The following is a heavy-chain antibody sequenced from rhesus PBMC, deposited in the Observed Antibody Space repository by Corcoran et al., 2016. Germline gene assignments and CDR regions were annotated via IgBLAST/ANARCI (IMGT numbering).Heavy chain of an antibody. J-gene: IGHJ4*01. CDR1: GGSFSSYW. V-gene: IGHV4-80*01. D-gene: IGHD5-42*01. CDR2: INGNSGST. CDR3: ARRGYSGYSYGDYFDY. Sequence: QVQLQESGPGLVKPSETLSLTCAVSGGSFSSYWWSWLRQPPGKGLEWIGEINGNSGSTNYNTTRKSRVTSSKDASKNRFSLKLSSVTAADTAVDYCARRGYSGYSYGDYFDYWGQGVLVTVSS.